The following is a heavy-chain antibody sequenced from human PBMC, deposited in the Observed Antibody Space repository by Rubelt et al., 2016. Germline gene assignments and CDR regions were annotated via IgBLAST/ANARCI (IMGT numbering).Heavy chain of an antibody. D-gene: IGHD6-6*01. J-gene: IGHJ6*02. CDR2: INPNSGGT. V-gene: IGHV1-2*04. CDR3: ARGAYSSSIYYYYYYGMDV. Sequence: GGINPNSGGTNYAQKFQGWVTMTRDTSISTAYMELSRLRSDDTAVYYCARGAYSSSIYYYYYYGMDVWGQGTTVTVSS.